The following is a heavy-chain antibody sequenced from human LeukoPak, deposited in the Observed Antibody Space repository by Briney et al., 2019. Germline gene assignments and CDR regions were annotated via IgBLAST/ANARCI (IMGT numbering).Heavy chain of an antibody. Sequence: ASVKVSCKASGGTFSSYAISWVRQAPGQGLEWMGGIIPIFGTANYAQKFQGRVTITTDESTSTAYMELSSPRSEDTAVYYCARAGQLGPEFWPNMDVWGKGTTVTVSS. D-gene: IGHD6-6*01. J-gene: IGHJ6*03. CDR2: IIPIFGTA. CDR3: ARAGQLGPEFWPNMDV. CDR1: GGTFSSYA. V-gene: IGHV1-69*05.